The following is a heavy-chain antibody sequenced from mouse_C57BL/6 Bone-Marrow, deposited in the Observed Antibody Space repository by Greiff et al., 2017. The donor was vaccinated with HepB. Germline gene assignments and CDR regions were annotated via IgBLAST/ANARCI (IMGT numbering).Heavy chain of an antibody. V-gene: IGHV14-2*01. D-gene: IGHD1-1*01. CDR1: GFNIKDYY. Sequence: VQLKHSGAELVKPGASVKLSCTASGFNIKDYYMHWVKQRTEQGLEWIGRIDPEDGETKYAPKFQGKATITADTSSNTAYLQLSSLTSEDTAVYDCASYGSSLYYAMDYWGQGTSVTVSS. CDR3: ASYGSSLYYAMDY. J-gene: IGHJ4*01. CDR2: IDPEDGET.